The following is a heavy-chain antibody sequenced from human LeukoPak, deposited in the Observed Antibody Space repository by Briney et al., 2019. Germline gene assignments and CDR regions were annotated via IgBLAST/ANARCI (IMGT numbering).Heavy chain of an antibody. CDR3: ARHTIDTTLGGVPDYFDA. D-gene: IGHD3-16*01. V-gene: IGHV4-39*07. CDR1: GVSISSGHYY. J-gene: IGHJ5*02. Sequence: SETLSLTCTVSGVSISSGHYYWAWIRQPPGRGLECIASVLYSGSTYYDPSFNGRVTLSVDTSKNQFSLRLSSVTAADTAIYYCARHTIDTTLGGVPDYFDAWGQGTPVTVSS. CDR2: VLYSGST.